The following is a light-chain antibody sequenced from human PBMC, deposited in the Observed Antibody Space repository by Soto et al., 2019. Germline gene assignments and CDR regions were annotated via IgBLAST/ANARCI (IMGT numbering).Light chain of an antibody. J-gene: IGKJ5*01. Sequence: EIVLTQSPATLSLSPGERATLSCRAIPSITNNLAWYQQKPGQPPRLLIYGAFNRAAGIPDRFSGSGSGTDFTLTISSLEPEDSAVYYCQQRNNWPPVTFGQGTRLEIK. V-gene: IGKV3-11*01. CDR3: QQRNNWPPVT. CDR2: GAF. CDR1: PSITNN.